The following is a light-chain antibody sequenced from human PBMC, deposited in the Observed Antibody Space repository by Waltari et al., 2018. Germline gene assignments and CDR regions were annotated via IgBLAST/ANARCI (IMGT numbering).Light chain of an antibody. J-gene: IGLJ2*01. CDR3: AAWDDSLNGHVV. CDR1: SSNIGSYA. CDR2: SNV. V-gene: IGLV1-44*01. Sequence: QSVLTQPPSASGTPGQRVTIPCSGSSSNIGSYAVNWYQQLPGTAPKLLIFSNVQRPSGVPDRFSGSKSGSSASLAISGLPSEDEADYYCAAWDDSLNGHVVFGGGTKLTVL.